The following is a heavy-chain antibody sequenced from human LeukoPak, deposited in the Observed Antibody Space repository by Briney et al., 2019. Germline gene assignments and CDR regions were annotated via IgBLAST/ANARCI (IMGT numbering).Heavy chain of an antibody. CDR1: GLTFSNFG. Sequence: GGSLRLSCVASGLTFSNFGMSWVRQAPGKGLEWVSVIYSGGSTYYADSVKGRFTISRDNSKNTLYLQMNSLRAEDTAVYYCARDRLSYGSGSWYFDYWGQGTLVTVSS. D-gene: IGHD3-10*01. V-gene: IGHV3-66*01. CDR3: ARDRLSYGSGSWYFDY. J-gene: IGHJ4*02. CDR2: IYSGGST.